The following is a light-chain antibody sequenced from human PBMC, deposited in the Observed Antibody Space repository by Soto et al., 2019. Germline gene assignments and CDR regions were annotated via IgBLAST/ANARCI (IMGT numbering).Light chain of an antibody. V-gene: IGKV3D-20*02. CDR1: QSVSSSY. Sequence: IVLTQSPGTLSLSPGERATLSFRASQSVSSSYLAWYQQKPGQAPRLLIYGASSRATGIPDRFSGSGSGTDFTLTISSLEPEDFAVYYCQQRSNWQITFGQGTRLEIK. CDR2: GAS. CDR3: QQRSNWQIT. J-gene: IGKJ5*01.